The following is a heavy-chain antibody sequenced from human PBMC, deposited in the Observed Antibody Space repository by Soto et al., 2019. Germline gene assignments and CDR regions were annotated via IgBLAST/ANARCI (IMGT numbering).Heavy chain of an antibody. V-gene: IGHV4-34*01. Sequence: QVQLQQWGAGLLKPSETLSLTCAVYGGSFSGYYWSWIRQPPGKGLEWIGEINHSGSTNYNPSLKSRVTISVDTTKNQFSLKLSSVTAADTAVYYCASSKYQLPYYLGQGTLVTVSS. CDR3: ASSKYQLPYY. D-gene: IGHD2-2*01. CDR2: INHSGST. J-gene: IGHJ4*02. CDR1: GGSFSGYY.